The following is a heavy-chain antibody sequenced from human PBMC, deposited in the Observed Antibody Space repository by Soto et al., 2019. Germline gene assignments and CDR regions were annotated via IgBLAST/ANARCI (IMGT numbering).Heavy chain of an antibody. CDR1: GGSFDDFY. V-gene: IGHV4-34*02. CDR2: ISHDGGT. Sequence: QVQLQQWGAGQLRPSETLSLTCAFYGGSFDDFYWSWVRQSPGKGLEWVGEISHDGGTNYSPSLASRVSISVVTSKNQFSLHLRSVTAADTGLYYCARGQLVWYGDLTPYHRDMDVWGQGTTVTVSS. J-gene: IGHJ6*02. CDR3: ARGQLVWYGDLTPYHRDMDV. D-gene: IGHD3-10*01.